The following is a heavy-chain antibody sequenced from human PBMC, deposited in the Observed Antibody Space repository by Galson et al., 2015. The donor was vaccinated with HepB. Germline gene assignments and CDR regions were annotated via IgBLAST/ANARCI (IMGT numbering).Heavy chain of an antibody. V-gene: IGHV1-18*01. CDR3: ARDSYYYDSSGYLDAFDI. CDR1: GYTFTSYG. Sequence: SVKVSCKASGYTFTSYGISWVRQAPGQGLEWMGWISAYNGNTNYAQKLQGRVTMTTDTSTSTAYMELRSLRSDDTAVYCCARDSYYYDSSGYLDAFDIWGQGTMVTVSS. D-gene: IGHD3-22*01. CDR2: ISAYNGNT. J-gene: IGHJ3*02.